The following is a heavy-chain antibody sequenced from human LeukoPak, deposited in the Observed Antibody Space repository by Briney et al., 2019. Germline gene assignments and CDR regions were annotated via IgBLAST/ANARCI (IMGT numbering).Heavy chain of an antibody. CDR2: IYYSGST. J-gene: IGHJ4*02. CDR1: GGSISSGGYY. V-gene: IGHV4-31*03. CDR3: ARETIGYGFDY. D-gene: IGHD5-18*01. Sequence: SQTLSLTCTVSGGSISSGGYYWSWIRQHPGKGLEWIGYIYYSGSTYYDPSLKSRVTISVDTSKNQFSLKLSSVTAADTAVYYCARETIGYGFDYWGQGTLVTVSS.